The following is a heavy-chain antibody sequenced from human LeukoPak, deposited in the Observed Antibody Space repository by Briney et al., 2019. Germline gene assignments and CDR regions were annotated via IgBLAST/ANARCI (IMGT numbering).Heavy chain of an antibody. CDR1: GDSISSSSYC. J-gene: IGHJ3*02. V-gene: IGHV4-39*01. CDR3: ARHSRSAYTGYENAFDI. Sequence: SETLSLTCTVSGDSISSSSYCWDWIRQPPGKGLEWIGNIYNSANTHYNPSLKTRITMSVDTSKNQFSLKLTSVTAADTGIYYCARHSRSAYTGYENAFDIWGQGTMVTVSS. CDR2: IYNSANT. D-gene: IGHD5-12*01.